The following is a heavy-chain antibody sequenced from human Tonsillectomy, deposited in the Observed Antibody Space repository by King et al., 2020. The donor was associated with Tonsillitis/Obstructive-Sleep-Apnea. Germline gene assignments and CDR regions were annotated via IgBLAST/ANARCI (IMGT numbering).Heavy chain of an antibody. D-gene: IGHD4-23*01. Sequence: VQLVQSGGGLIQPGGSLRLSCAASGFTVSSNYMSWVRQAPGKGLDWVSLIYSGGSTYYADSVTGRFTISRDNSKNTLYLQMNSLRAEDTAVYYCAKVDLNSGDAFDVWGQGTMVTVSS. CDR1: GFTVSSNY. V-gene: IGHV3-53*01. CDR3: AKVDLNSGDAFDV. CDR2: IYSGGST. J-gene: IGHJ3*01.